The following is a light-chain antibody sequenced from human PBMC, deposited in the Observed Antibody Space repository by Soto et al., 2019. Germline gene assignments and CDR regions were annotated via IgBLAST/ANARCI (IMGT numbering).Light chain of an antibody. J-gene: IGLJ2*01. CDR1: SSDVGGYNY. CDR3: SSFTSSSTLDVL. CDR2: DVS. Sequence: QSALTQPASVSGSPGQSITISCTGTSSDVGGYNYVSWYRQHPGKAPKLMIYDVSNRPSGVSNRFSGSKSGNTASLTISGLQAEDEADYYCSSFTSSSTLDVLFGGGTKLTVL. V-gene: IGLV2-14*01.